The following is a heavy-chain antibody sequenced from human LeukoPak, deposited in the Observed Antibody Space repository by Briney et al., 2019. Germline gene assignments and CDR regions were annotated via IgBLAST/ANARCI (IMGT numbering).Heavy chain of an antibody. CDR1: GFTFSNYA. CDR2: ISDGGGST. CDR3: AKDGIRTVVRGIIFAH. J-gene: IGHJ5*02. V-gene: IGHV3-23*01. D-gene: IGHD3-10*01. Sequence: GGSLRLSCAASGFTFSNYAMGWVRQVPGKGLEWVSAISDGGGSTNYADSVKGLFTISRDDSKNMLYLQMNSLRAEDTAVYYCAKDGIRTVVRGIIFAHWGQGILVTVSS.